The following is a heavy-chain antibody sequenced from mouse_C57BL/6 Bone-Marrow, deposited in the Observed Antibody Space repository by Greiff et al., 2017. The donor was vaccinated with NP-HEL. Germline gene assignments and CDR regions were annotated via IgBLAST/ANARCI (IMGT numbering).Heavy chain of an antibody. Sequence: QVHVKQPGAELVKPGASVKLSCKASGYTFTSYWMQWVKQRPGQGLEWIGEIDPSDSYTNYNQKFKGKATLTVDTSSSKAYMQLSSLTSEDAAVYYCSREGWALYYYAMDYWGQGTSVTVSA. D-gene: IGHD3-3*01. CDR2: IDPSDSYT. V-gene: IGHV1-50*01. CDR3: SREGWALYYYAMDY. CDR1: GYTFTSYW. J-gene: IGHJ4*01.